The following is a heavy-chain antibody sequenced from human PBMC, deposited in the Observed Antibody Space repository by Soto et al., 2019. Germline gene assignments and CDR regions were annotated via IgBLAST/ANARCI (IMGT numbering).Heavy chain of an antibody. CDR3: ARVLAAANDAFDI. D-gene: IGHD6-13*01. V-gene: IGHV1-69*02. CDR2: IIPILGIA. J-gene: IGHJ3*02. CDR1: GGTFSSYT. Sequence: QVQLVQSGAEVKKPGSSVNVSCKASGGTFSSYTISWVRQALGQGLEWMGRIIPILGIANYAQKFQGRVTITADQSTSTADLELSSLRSEDTAVYYCARVLAAANDAFDIWGQGTMVTLSS.